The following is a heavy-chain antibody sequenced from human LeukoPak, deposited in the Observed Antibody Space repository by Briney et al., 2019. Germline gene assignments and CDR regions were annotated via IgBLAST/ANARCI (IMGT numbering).Heavy chain of an antibody. CDR3: AKDSPPGYRGRERLSSAIDY. J-gene: IGHJ4*02. V-gene: IGHV3-23*01. D-gene: IGHD1-1*01. CDR2: ISGSGGST. CDR1: GFTFSSYA. Sequence: GGSLRLSCAASGFTFSSYAMSWVRQAPGKGLEWVSAISGSGGSTYYADSVKGRFTISRDNSKNTLYLQMNSLRAEDTAVYYCAKDSPPGYRGRERLSSAIDYWGQGTLVTVSS.